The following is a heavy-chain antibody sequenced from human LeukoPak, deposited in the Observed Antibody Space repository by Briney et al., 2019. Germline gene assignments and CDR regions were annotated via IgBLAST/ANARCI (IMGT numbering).Heavy chain of an antibody. D-gene: IGHD3-10*01. CDR1: GFTFSSYW. J-gene: IGHJ4*02. V-gene: IGHV3-7*01. CDR3: VTLEGLRGVMVY. Sequence: PGGSLRLSCAASGFTFSSYWMAWVRQAPGKGPEWVANIKQDGSEKYYGDSVKGRFTISRDNAKNSLYLQMSSLRAEDTGVYYCVTLEGLRGVMVYWGQGTLVTVSS. CDR2: IKQDGSEK.